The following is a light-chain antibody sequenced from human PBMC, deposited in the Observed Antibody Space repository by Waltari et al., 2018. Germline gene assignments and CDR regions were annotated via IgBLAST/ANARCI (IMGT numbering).Light chain of an antibody. J-gene: IGLJ2*01. V-gene: IGLV2-23*02. CDR1: SSDLGCYTY. CDR3: CSYAGRSPVV. Sequence: QSALTQPASVSGSPGQSIPISCTGTSSDLGCYTYVSWYQRHPGNAPRLMIYDVSKRPSGVSNRFSVSKSGNRASLTISGLQAEDEADYYCCSYAGRSPVVFGGGTKLTVL. CDR2: DVS.